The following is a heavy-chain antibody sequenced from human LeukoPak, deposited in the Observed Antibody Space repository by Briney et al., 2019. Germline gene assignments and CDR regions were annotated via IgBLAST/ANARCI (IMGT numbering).Heavy chain of an antibody. CDR2: IYTSGST. Sequence: SQTLSLTCTVSGRSISSGRYYWSWIRQPAGKGLEWIGHIYTSGSTNYNPSLKTRVTISVDTSKTQFSLKLSSVTATDTAVYYCARGGPYCSGGGCYSRTSNWFDPWGQGTLVTVSS. CDR3: ARGGPYCSGGGCYSRTSNWFDP. CDR1: GRSISSGRYY. V-gene: IGHV4-61*09. D-gene: IGHD2-15*01. J-gene: IGHJ5*02.